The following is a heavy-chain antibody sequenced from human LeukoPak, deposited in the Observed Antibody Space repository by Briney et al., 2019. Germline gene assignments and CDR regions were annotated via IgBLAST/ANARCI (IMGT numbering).Heavy chain of an antibody. J-gene: IGHJ4*02. CDR2: IKHDESEK. Sequence: GGSLRLSCAASGFSFNSDWMDWVRQAPGKGLEWVANIKHDESEKNYLGSVKGRFTISRDNAQNSLYLQMNGLRVEDTAVYYCTRRLDDWGQGTLVTVSS. V-gene: IGHV3-7*01. D-gene: IGHD3-16*01. CDR3: TRRLDD. CDR1: GFSFNSDW.